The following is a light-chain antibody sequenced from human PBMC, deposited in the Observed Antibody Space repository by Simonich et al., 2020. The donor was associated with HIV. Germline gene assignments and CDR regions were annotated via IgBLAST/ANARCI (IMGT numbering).Light chain of an antibody. V-gene: IGKV5-2*01. CDR2: EAT. J-gene: IGKJ3*01. Sequence: ETTLTQSPAFMSATPGDTANISCKGNQDIYGDMNWYQQKPGEAAIFIIQEATTIVPGIPPLFSGSGYGTDFTLTINNIESEDAAYYFCLQQDNLPALFTFGPGTKVDIQ. CDR1: QDIYGD. CDR3: LQQDNLPALFT.